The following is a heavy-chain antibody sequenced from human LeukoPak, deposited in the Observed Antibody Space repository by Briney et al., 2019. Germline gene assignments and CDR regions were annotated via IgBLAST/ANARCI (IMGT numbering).Heavy chain of an antibody. V-gene: IGHV1-46*01. Sequence: GASVKVSCKASEYTFTNYYMQWVRQAPGQGLEWMGVINPSDGSTNYAQKFQGRVTMTEDTSTDTAYMELSSLRSEDTAVYYCATGPTRITMIVGVDYWGQGTLVTVSS. J-gene: IGHJ4*02. D-gene: IGHD3-22*01. CDR3: ATGPTRITMIVGVDY. CDR1: EYTFTNYY. CDR2: INPSDGST.